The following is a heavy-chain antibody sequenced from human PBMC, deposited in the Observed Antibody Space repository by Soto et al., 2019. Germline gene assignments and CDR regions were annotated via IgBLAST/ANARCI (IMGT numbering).Heavy chain of an antibody. CDR1: GFTFSSYA. CDR2: ISGSGAST. J-gene: IGHJ4*02. CDR3: AKALMGYCSSTSCYDFDY. D-gene: IGHD2-2*01. Sequence: EVQLLESGGGLVQHGGSLRLSCAASGFTFSSYAMSWVRQAPGKGLEWVSAISGSGASTYYADSVKGRFTISRDNSKNTLYLQMNSLRAEDTAVYYCAKALMGYCSSTSCYDFDYWGQGTLVTVSS. V-gene: IGHV3-23*01.